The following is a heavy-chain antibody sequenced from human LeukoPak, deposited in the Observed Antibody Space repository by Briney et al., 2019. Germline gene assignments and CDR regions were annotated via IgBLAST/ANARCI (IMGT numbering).Heavy chain of an antibody. CDR2: ISGSGGST. CDR1: GFTFSSYA. J-gene: IGHJ6*03. CDR3: ATQAYSSGWYGIPAYYYYYYYMDV. Sequence: PGGSLRLSCAASGFTFSSYAMSWVRQAPGKGLEWVSAISGSGGSTYYADSVKGRFTISRDNSKNTLYLQMNSLRAEDTAVYYCATQAYSSGWYGIPAYYYYYYYMDVWGKGTTVTVSS. D-gene: IGHD6-19*01. V-gene: IGHV3-23*01.